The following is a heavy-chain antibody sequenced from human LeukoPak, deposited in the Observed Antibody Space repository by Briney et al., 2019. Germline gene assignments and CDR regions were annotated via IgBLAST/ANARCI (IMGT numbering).Heavy chain of an antibody. J-gene: IGHJ4*02. CDR3: ARSYYDSSGYYYY. V-gene: IGHV4-59*01. Sequence: SETLSLTCTASGGSISNYYWSWIRQPPGKGPEWIGDIYSSGRTNYTPSLKSRVTISVDTSKNQFSLKLSSVTAADTAVYYCARSYYDSSGYYYYWGQGTLVTVSS. D-gene: IGHD3-22*01. CDR1: GGSISNYY. CDR2: IYSSGRT.